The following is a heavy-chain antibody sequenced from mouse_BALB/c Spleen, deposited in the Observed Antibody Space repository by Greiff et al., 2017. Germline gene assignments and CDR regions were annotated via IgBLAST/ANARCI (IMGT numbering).Heavy chain of an antibody. CDR1: GFTFSSYA. V-gene: IGHV5-9-4*01. Sequence: EVQGVESGGGLVKPGGSLKLSCAASGFTFSSYAMSWVRQSPEKRLEWVAEISSGGSYTYYPDTVTGRFTISRDNAKNTLYLEMSSLRSEDTAMYYCARDREALFAYWGQGTLVTVSA. D-gene: IGHD3-1*01. CDR2: ISSGGSYT. CDR3: ARDREALFAY. J-gene: IGHJ3*01.